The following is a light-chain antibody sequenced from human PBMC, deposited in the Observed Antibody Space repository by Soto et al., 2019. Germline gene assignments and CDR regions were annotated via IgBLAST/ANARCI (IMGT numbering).Light chain of an antibody. J-gene: IGKJ4*01. CDR1: QSVSTY. Sequence: EIVLTQSPATLSLSPGERATLSCRASQSVSTYLAWYQQKPGQAPRLLIYDASNRAIGIPARFSGSGSGTDFPLTISSLEPEDFAVYYCRQRTTWPLLTFGGGTKVEIK. CDR3: RQRTTWPLLT. CDR2: DAS. V-gene: IGKV3-11*01.